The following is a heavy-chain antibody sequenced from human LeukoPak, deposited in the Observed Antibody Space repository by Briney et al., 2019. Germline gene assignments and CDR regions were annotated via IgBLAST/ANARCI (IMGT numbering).Heavy chain of an antibody. CDR2: IKQDGREK. CDR1: GFTFSSYW. CDR3: ARGYGYGVDY. V-gene: IGHV3-7*01. D-gene: IGHD5-12*01. J-gene: IGHJ4*02. Sequence: GGSLRLSCAASGFTFSSYWMSWVRQAPGKGLEWVANIKQDGREKFYVDSVKGRFTISRDNAKTSLFLQMNTLRAEDTAVYYCARGYGYGVDYWGQGTLVTVSS.